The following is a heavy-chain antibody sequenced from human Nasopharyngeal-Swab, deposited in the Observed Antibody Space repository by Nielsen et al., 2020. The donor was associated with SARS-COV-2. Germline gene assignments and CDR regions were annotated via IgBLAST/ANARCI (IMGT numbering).Heavy chain of an antibody. V-gene: IGHV3-73*01. CDR2: IRSKGNNYAT. CDR1: GFTFSDSA. CDR3: TRCGGGCYSGRDY. J-gene: IGHJ4*02. Sequence: GESLKISCAASGFTFSDSAIHWVRQASGEGLEWVARIRSKGNNYATAYSASVKGRFIIFRDGPTNTAYLQMNSLKTEDTAMYYCTRCGGGCYSGRDYWGQGTLVTVSS. D-gene: IGHD2-15*01.